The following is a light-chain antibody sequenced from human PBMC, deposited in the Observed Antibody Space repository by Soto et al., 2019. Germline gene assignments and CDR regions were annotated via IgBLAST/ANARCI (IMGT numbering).Light chain of an antibody. CDR1: SSNIGTNT. Sequence: QSVLTQPPSASGTPGQRVTISCSGSSSNIGTNTVNWYQQLPGTAPRLLIYSNNQRPSGVPDRFSGSKSGTSASLAISGLQSEDEADHYCAAWDDSLNVYVFGTGTKVTVL. V-gene: IGLV1-44*01. J-gene: IGLJ1*01. CDR3: AAWDDSLNVYV. CDR2: SNN.